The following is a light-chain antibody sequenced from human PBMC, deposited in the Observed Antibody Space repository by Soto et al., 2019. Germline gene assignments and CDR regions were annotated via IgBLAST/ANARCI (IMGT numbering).Light chain of an antibody. CDR2: EDS. J-gene: IGLJ1*01. Sequence: QSALTQPASVSGSPGQSITISCTGTSSDVGGYNYVSWYQQHPGKAPKLMIYEDSNRPSGVYNRVSGYKSGNTASLTISGLQSEDEADYYRSAYTSSSPYVFGTGTKVTFL. CDR3: SAYTSSSPYV. CDR1: SSDVGGYNY. V-gene: IGLV2-14*01.